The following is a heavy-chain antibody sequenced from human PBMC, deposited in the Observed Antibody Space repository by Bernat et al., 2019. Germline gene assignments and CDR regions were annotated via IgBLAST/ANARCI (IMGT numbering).Heavy chain of an antibody. D-gene: IGHD1-26*01. J-gene: IGHJ3*02. Sequence: QVQLQESGPGLVKPSETLSLTCTVSGGSISSYYWSWIRQPPGQGLEWIGYIYYSGSTNYNPSLKSRVTISVDTSKNQFSLRLSSVTAADTAVYYCARDLTSGSYSFDIWGQGTMVTVSS. V-gene: IGHV4-59*01. CDR3: ARDLTSGSYSFDI. CDR1: GGSISSYY. CDR2: IYYSGST.